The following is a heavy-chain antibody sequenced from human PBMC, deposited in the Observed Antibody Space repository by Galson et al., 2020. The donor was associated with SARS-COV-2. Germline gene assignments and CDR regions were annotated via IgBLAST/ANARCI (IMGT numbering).Heavy chain of an antibody. CDR1: GGSISSGGYY. J-gene: IGHJ6*02. Sequence: SETLSLTCTVSGGSISSGGYYWSWIRQHPGKGLEWIGYICYSGSTYYNPSLKSRVTISVDTSKNQFSLKLSSVTAADTAVYYCARDPRYYYGSENYYGMDVWGQGTTVTVSS. CDR3: ARDPRYYYGSENYYGMDV. D-gene: IGHD3-10*01. V-gene: IGHV4-31*03. CDR2: ICYSGST.